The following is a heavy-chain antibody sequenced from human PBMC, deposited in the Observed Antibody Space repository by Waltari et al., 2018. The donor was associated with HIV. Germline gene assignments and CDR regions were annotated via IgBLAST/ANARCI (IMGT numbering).Heavy chain of an antibody. CDR1: GVSISGYY. CDR3: ARSWFGESGPRGAFDI. J-gene: IGHJ3*02. Sequence: QVQLQESGPGLVKPSETLSLTCPASGVSISGYYWSLLRQPPGQGLEWIGYVSDLGRTNYNPALKSRLIMSLDTSTNQVSLKLTSVIAADTAVYYCARSWFGESGPRGAFDIWGRGTMVTISS. D-gene: IGHD3-10*01. CDR2: VSDLGRT. V-gene: IGHV4-59*01.